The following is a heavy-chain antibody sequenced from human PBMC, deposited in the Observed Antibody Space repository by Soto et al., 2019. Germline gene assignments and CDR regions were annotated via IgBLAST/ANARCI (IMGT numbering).Heavy chain of an antibody. D-gene: IGHD6-19*01. CDR3: ARRGLAVAGTGWYFDL. V-gene: IGHV4-39*01. CDR1: GGSISSSRYY. Sequence: QLQLQESGPGLVKPSETLSLTCAVSGGSISSSRYYWGWIRQPPGKGLEWIGSIYYSGSTYYNPSLKSRVTISVDTSKNQFSLKLSSVTAADTAVYYCARRGLAVAGTGWYFDLWGRGTLVTVSS. CDR2: IYYSGST. J-gene: IGHJ2*01.